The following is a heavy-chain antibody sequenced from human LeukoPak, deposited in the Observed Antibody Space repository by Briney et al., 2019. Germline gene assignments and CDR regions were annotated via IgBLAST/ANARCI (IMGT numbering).Heavy chain of an antibody. CDR2: ISGSGSTI. CDR1: GFTFSTYE. Sequence: DPGGSLRLSCAASGFTFSTYEMNWVRQAPGKGLEWDSYISGSGSTINYADSVKGRFTISRDNAKNSLYLQMKSLRAEDTAVYYCASYGGNPSKFDPWGQGTLVTVSS. CDR3: ASYGGNPSKFDP. J-gene: IGHJ5*02. D-gene: IGHD4-23*01. V-gene: IGHV3-48*03.